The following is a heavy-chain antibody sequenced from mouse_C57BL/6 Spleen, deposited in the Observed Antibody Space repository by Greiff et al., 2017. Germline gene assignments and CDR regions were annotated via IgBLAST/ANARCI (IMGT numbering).Heavy chain of an antibody. J-gene: IGHJ1*03. CDR3: ARGDGYFWYFDV. CDR2: IYPGDGDT. D-gene: IGHD2-3*01. Sequence: QVQLKESGPELVKPGASVKISCKASGYAFSSSWMNWVKQRPGKGLEWIGRIYPGDGDTNYNGKFKGKATLTADKSSSTAYMQLSSLTSEDSAVXFCARGDGYFWYFDVWGTGTTVTVSS. V-gene: IGHV1-82*01. CDR1: GYAFSSSW.